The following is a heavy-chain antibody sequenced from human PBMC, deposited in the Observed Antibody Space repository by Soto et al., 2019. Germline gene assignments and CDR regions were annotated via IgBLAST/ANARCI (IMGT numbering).Heavy chain of an antibody. CDR1: GFTFTRSA. J-gene: IGHJ5*02. V-gene: IGHV1-58*02. Sequence: QMQLVQSGPEVKKPGTSVKVSCKASGFTFTRSAMQWVRQARGQRLEWIGWIVVGSGNTNYGQRFQERVTISRDMSRSTTYMELSNLRSEDTAVYCCAAFVVGGPSGWFGPWGQGTLVTVSS. D-gene: IGHD1-26*01. CDR3: AAFVVGGPSGWFGP. CDR2: IVVGSGNT.